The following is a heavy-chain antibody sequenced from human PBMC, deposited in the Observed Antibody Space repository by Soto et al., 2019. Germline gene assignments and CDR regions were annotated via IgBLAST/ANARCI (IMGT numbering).Heavy chain of an antibody. V-gene: IGHV4-34*04. CDR1: GGSFSGYF. CDR2: INHSGRT. Sequence: SETLSLTCAVYGGSFSGYFWTWVRQAPGKGLEWIGEINHSGRTNTNPSLKSRTSTSVDTSKNQFSLRLSSVTAADTAFYYCARGPRCINTSCSNDFYHFGLDVWGQGTSVTVSS. D-gene: IGHD2-2*01. J-gene: IGHJ6*02. CDR3: ARGPRCINTSCSNDFYHFGLDV.